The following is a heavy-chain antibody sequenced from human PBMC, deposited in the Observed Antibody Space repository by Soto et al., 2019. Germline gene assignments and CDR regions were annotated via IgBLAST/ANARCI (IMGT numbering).Heavy chain of an antibody. CDR3: AKVERVSYCTNGVCYDAFDI. J-gene: IGHJ3*02. CDR1: GFTFSSYS. Sequence: GGSLRLSCAASGFTFSSYSMNWVRQAPGKGLEWVSAISGSGGSTYYADSVKGRFTISRDNSKNTLYLQMNSLRAEDTAVYYCAKVERVSYCTNGVCYDAFDIWGQGTMVTVSS. CDR2: ISGSGGST. V-gene: IGHV3-23*01. D-gene: IGHD2-8*01.